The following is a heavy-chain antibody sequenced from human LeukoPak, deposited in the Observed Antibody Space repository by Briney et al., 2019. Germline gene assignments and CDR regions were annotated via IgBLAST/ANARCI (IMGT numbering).Heavy chain of an antibody. J-gene: IGHJ6*03. D-gene: IGHD1-26*01. CDR3: AKSAGAPSRYYYYMDV. Sequence: PGGTLRLSCAASGFTFSSYGMSWVRQAPGKGLEWVAAISGSGGSTYYADSVKGRFTISRDNSKNTLYLQMNSLRAEDTAVYYCAKSAGAPSRYYYYMDVWGKGTTVTISS. CDR2: ISGSGGST. CDR1: GFTFSSYG. V-gene: IGHV3-23*01.